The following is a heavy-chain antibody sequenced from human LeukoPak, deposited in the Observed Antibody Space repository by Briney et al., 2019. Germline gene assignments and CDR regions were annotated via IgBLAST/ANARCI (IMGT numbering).Heavy chain of an antibody. CDR2: ISSRSSTI. J-gene: IGHJ4*02. CDR3: ARDQGFVY. Sequence: GGSLRLSCGAAGFSFIYSRMNWVRQAPGKGLEWVSYISSRSSTIHYADSVKGRFTISRDNAKNSLYLQMNSLRDEDTAVYYCARDQGFVYWGQGTLVTVSS. CDR1: GFSFIYSR. V-gene: IGHV3-48*02.